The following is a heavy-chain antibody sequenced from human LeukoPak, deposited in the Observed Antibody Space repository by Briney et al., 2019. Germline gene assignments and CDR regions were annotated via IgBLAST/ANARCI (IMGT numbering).Heavy chain of an antibody. CDR1: GGTFSSYA. CDR2: IIPIFGTA. D-gene: IGHD2-15*01. J-gene: IGHJ1*01. V-gene: IGHV1-69*06. CDR3: ARVSCSGGSCYKYFQH. Sequence: GASVKVSCKASGGTFSSYAISWVRQAPGQGLEWMGGIIPIFGTANYAQKFQGRVTITADKSTSTAYMELSSLRSEDTAVYYCARVSCSGGSCYKYFQHWGQGTLVTVSS.